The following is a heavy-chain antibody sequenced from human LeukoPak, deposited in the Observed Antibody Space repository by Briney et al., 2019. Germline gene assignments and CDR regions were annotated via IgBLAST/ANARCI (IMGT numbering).Heavy chain of an antibody. Sequence: PSEPLSLTCSVSGDSVTSSYWNWIRQPPGKGLEWIGYVSADGTTNYSPSLRSRLIMSVDTAKNDISLILMSVTAADTAIYYCARLDCVLEGCYNHWGRGTLVTVAS. J-gene: IGHJ4*02. CDR3: ARLDCVLEGCYNH. CDR1: GDSVTSSY. D-gene: IGHD2-15*01. V-gene: IGHV4-59*08. CDR2: VSADGTT.